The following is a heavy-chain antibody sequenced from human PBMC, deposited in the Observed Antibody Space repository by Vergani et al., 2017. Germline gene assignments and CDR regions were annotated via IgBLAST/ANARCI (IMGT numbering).Heavy chain of an antibody. CDR2: INHSGST. CDR3: ARGDSSVGVLFGELSRYNWFDP. Sequence: QVQLQQWGAGLLKPSETLSLTCAVYGGSFSGYYWSWIRQPPGKGLEWIGEINHSGSTNYNPSLKSRVTISVDTSKNQFSLKLSSVTAADTAVDYCARGDSSVGVLFGELSRYNWFDPWGQGTLVTVSS. CDR1: GGSFSGYY. J-gene: IGHJ5*02. V-gene: IGHV4-34*01. D-gene: IGHD3-10*02.